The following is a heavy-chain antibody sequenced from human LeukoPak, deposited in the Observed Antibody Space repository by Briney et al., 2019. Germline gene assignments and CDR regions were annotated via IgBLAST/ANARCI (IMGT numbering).Heavy chain of an antibody. Sequence: GGSLRLSCAASGFTFSNAWMSWVRQAPGKGLEWVGRIKSKTDGGTTDYAAPVKGRFTISRDDSKNTLYLQMNSLRAEDTAVYYCARDRVCSGGSCYGGFDYWGQGTLVTVSS. CDR1: GFTFSNAW. V-gene: IGHV3-15*01. J-gene: IGHJ4*02. CDR2: IKSKTDGGTT. D-gene: IGHD2-15*01. CDR3: ARDRVCSGGSCYGGFDY.